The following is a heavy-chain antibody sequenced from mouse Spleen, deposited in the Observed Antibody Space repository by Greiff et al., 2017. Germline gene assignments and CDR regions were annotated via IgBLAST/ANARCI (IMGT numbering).Heavy chain of an antibody. CDR3: ARGGLLHFDY. D-gene: IGHD2-3*01. Sequence: EVQVVESEGGLVQPGSSMKLSCTASGFTFSDYYMAWVRQVPEKGLEWVANINYDGSSTYYLDSLKSRFIISRDNAKNLLYLQMSSLKSEDTATYYCARGGLLHFDYWGQGTTLTVSS. CDR2: INYDGSST. V-gene: IGHV5-16*01. J-gene: IGHJ2*01. CDR1: GFTFSDYY.